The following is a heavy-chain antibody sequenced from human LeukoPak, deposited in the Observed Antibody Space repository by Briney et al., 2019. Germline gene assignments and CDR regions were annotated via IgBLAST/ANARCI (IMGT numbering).Heavy chain of an antibody. Sequence: ASVKVSCKASGYTFTSYGISWVRQAPGQGLEWMGWINPNSGGTNYAQKFQGRVTMTGDTSISTAYMELRSLRSDDTAVYYCAREERGSYSSSWYLPRYYYYYMDVWGKGTTVTISS. CDR1: GYTFTSYG. V-gene: IGHV1-2*02. J-gene: IGHJ6*03. D-gene: IGHD6-13*01. CDR2: INPNSGGT. CDR3: AREERGSYSSSWYLPRYYYYYMDV.